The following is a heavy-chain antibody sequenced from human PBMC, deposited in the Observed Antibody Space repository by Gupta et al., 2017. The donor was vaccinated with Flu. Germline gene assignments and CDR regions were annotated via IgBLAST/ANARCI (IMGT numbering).Heavy chain of an antibody. V-gene: IGHV3-21*02. CDR2: IGSSAGYI. CDR3: ARMGVYDSVDM. J-gene: IGHJ3*02. D-gene: IGHD3-10*01. Sequence: EVLLVESGGGLVKPGGSLRLSWGASGFTFSNSFMIWVRQAPGKRLEWVSSIGSSAGYINYADSVKGRFTISRDNAENSLYLQMNSLRAEDTAVYCCARMGVYDSVDMWGQGTMVTVSS. CDR1: GFTFSNSF.